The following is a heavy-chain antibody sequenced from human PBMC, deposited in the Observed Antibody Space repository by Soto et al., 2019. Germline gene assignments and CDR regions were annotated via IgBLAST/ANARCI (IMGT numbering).Heavy chain of an antibody. J-gene: IGHJ4*02. V-gene: IGHV5-10-1*04. CDR3: ARLQAAAGDNDLTFDY. CDR1: GYRFTHYW. D-gene: IGHD6-13*01. Sequence: GESLKISCKGSGYRFTHYWIGWVRQMPGKGLEWMGRIYPSDSDTKYSPSFQGQVTISADKSISSAYLQWSSLKASDTAMYYCARLQAAAGDNDLTFDYWGQGTLVTVSS. CDR2: IYPSDSDT.